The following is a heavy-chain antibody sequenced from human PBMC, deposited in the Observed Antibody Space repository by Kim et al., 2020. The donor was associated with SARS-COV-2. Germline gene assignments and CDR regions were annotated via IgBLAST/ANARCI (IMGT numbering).Heavy chain of an antibody. Sequence: GGSLRLSCAASGFTFSSYSMNWVRQAPGKGLEWVSSISSSSSYIYYADSVKGRFTISRDNAKNSLYLQMNSLRAEDTAVYYCARDRGILTGYPPTAFDYWGQGTLVTVSS. CDR1: GFTFSSYS. J-gene: IGHJ4*02. CDR3: ARDRGILTGYPPTAFDY. D-gene: IGHD3-9*01. CDR2: ISSSSSYI. V-gene: IGHV3-21*01.